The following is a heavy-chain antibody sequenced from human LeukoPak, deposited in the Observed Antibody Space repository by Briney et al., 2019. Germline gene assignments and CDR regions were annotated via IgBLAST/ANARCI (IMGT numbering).Heavy chain of an antibody. V-gene: IGHV3-7*01. CDR2: INPDGRDT. D-gene: IGHD2-21*02. J-gene: IGHJ1*01. CDR3: TSWGDTTAEYFQR. CDR1: GFTFNRCW. Sequence: GGSLRLSCVVSGFTFNRCWMNWVRQAPGKGLEWVAHINPDGRDTYYVDSVKGRFTISRDNAQNSMYLQMSSLRVEDTAVYYCTSWGDTTAEYFQRWGQGTLVTVSS.